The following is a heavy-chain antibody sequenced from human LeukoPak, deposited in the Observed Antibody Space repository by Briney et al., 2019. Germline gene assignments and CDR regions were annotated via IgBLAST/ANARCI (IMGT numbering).Heavy chain of an antibody. V-gene: IGHV3-7*02. J-gene: IGHJ4*02. D-gene: IGHD3-9*01. Sequence: PGGSLRLSCAASGFTFSNYWMTWVRQAPGKGPEWVANIKHDGGEKYYVDSVKGRFTISRDNAKNSLYLQMNSLRAEGTAVYYCARSFYDILIGYYQYFDYWGQGTLVTVSS. CDR1: GFTFSNYW. CDR2: IKHDGGEK. CDR3: ARSFYDILIGYYQYFDY.